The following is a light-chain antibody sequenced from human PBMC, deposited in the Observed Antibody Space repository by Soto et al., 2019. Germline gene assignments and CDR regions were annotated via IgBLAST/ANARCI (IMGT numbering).Light chain of an antibody. CDR2: EVN. J-gene: IGLJ1*01. Sequence: QSVLTQPPSASGSPGQSVTISCTGTSSDVGGYKYVSWYQQHPGKAPKLMIYEVNKRPSGVPDRFSGSKSGNTASLTVSGLQAEDEADYYCSSYGGSNNFVFGTGTKVTVL. CDR3: SSYGGSNNFV. CDR1: SSDVGGYKY. V-gene: IGLV2-8*01.